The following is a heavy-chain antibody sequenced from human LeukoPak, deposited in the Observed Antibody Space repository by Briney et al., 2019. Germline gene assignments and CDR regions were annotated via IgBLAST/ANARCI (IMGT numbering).Heavy chain of an antibody. Sequence: PSETLSLTCAVYGGSFSGYYWSWIRQPPGKGLEWIGEINHSGSTNYNPSLKSRVTISVDTSKNQFSLKLSSVTAADTAVYYCARRFPSIWSGYTYYYYYMDVWGKGTTVTVSS. D-gene: IGHD3-3*01. J-gene: IGHJ6*03. CDR2: INHSGST. V-gene: IGHV4-34*01. CDR3: ARRFPSIWSGYTYYYYYMDV. CDR1: GGSFSGYY.